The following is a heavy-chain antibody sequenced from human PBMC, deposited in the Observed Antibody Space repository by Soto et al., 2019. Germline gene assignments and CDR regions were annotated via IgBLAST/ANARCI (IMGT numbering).Heavy chain of an antibody. V-gene: IGHV4-31*03. CDR2: IYYSGST. J-gene: IGHJ4*02. Sequence: SETLSLTCTVSGGSISSGGYYWSWIRQHPGKGLEWIGYIYYSGSTYYNPSLKSRVTISVDTSKNQFSLKLGSVTAADTAVYYCAREILDSSGPYFDYWGQGTLVTVSS. D-gene: IGHD3-22*01. CDR3: AREILDSSGPYFDY. CDR1: GGSISSGGYY.